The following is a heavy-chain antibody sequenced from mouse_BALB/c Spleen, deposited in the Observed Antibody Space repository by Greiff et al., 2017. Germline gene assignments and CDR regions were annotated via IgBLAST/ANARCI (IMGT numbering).Heavy chain of an antibody. V-gene: IGHV14-3*02. CDR2: IDPANGNT. CDR3: ARPLTTVVADAMDY. D-gene: IGHD1-1*01. CDR1: GFNIKDTY. Sequence: EVMLVESGAELVKPGASVKLSCTASGFNIKDTYMHWVKQRPEQGLEWIGRIDPANGNTKYDPKFQGKATITADTSSNTAYLQLSSLTSEDTAVYYCARPLTTVVADAMDYWGQGTSVTVSS. J-gene: IGHJ4*01.